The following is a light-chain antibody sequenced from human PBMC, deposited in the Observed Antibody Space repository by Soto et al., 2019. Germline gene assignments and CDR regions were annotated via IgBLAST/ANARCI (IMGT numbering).Light chain of an antibody. CDR3: SSHTISTTLV. CDR2: DVS. J-gene: IGLJ2*01. Sequence: QSALTQPASVSGSPGQSITISCTGTSRDVGGYNYVSWFQQHPGKAPKLMIYDVSTRPSGVSNRFSGSKSGNTDSLTISGLQAEDEADYYCSSHTISTTLVFGGGTKVTLL. V-gene: IGLV2-14*01. CDR1: SRDVGGYNY.